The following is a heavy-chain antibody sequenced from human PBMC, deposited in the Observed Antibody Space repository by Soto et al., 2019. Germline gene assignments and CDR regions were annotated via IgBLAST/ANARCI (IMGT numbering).Heavy chain of an antibody. V-gene: IGHV1-8*01. Sequence: ASVKVSCKASGYSFAIYDINWVRQAAGQGLEWMGWLNTNSGRTGYAQKFQGRVTMTMDTSSSTAYMELNSLRSDDTAVYYCARVPASLDPWGQGTLVTVSS. J-gene: IGHJ5*02. CDR1: GYSFAIYD. CDR3: ARVPASLDP. CDR2: LNTNSGRT.